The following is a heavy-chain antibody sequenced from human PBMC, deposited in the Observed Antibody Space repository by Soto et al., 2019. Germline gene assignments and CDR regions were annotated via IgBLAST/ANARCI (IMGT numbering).Heavy chain of an antibody. J-gene: IGHJ5*01. V-gene: IGHV3-23*01. D-gene: IGHD3-22*01. Sequence: GGSLRLSCAASGFPFSGYAMSWVRRAPGKGPEWVSSISGSGESTHYADSVKGRSTISRDNSKNTLYLQMNSLRAEDTAVYYCAKEGAGYYDSSPYDSCGQGTLVTVSS. CDR3: AKEGAGYYDSSPYDS. CDR1: GFPFSGYA. CDR2: ISGSGEST.